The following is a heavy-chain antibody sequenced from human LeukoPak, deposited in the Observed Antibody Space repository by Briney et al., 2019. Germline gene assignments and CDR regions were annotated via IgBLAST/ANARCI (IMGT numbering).Heavy chain of an antibody. Sequence: GASVTVSCKASGYTFTSYGISWVRQAPGQGLEWMGWISAYNGNTNYAQKLQGRVTMTTDTSTSTAYMELRSLRSDDTAVYYCAYNLGGSAIEPLDYWGQGTLVTVSS. CDR3: AYNLGGSAIEPLDY. CDR1: GYTFTSYG. V-gene: IGHV1-18*04. CDR2: ISAYNGNT. D-gene: IGHD1-14*01. J-gene: IGHJ4*02.